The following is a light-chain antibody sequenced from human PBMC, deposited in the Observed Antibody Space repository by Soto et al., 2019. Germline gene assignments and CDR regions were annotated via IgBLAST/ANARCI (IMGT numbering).Light chain of an antibody. V-gene: IGKV1-9*01. Sequence: DIQLTQSPSLLSSSVGDRVTITCRASEGISTYLAWYQHKPGRAPKLLIYDATTLQSGVPSRFSGGGSGTEFALTISSLRPDDVGTYYCQELNASPFTFGGGTKVEIK. CDR1: EGISTY. J-gene: IGKJ4*01. CDR3: QELNASPFT. CDR2: DAT.